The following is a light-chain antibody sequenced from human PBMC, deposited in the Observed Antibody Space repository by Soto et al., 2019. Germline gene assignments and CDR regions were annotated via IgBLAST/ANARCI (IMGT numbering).Light chain of an antibody. J-gene: IGKJ4*01. CDR3: QQRSDWPST. Sequence: IVLTQSPVTLSLSPGERATLSCRASQSVSSYLAWYQQKPGQAPRLLIYDASNRATGIPARFSGSGSGTDFTLTISSLEPDDFAVYYCQQRSDWPSTFGGGTKVQIK. CDR2: DAS. CDR1: QSVSSY. V-gene: IGKV3-11*01.